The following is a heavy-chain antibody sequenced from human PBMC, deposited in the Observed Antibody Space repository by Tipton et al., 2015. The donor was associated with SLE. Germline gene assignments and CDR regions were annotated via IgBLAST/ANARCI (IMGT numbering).Heavy chain of an antibody. V-gene: IGHV3-53*05. CDR2: MYSGGGT. CDR1: GFTVRTNY. D-gene: IGHD3-16*01. Sequence: GSLRLSCAASGFTVRTNYMNWVRQAPGRGLEWVSVMYSGGGTSYADSVKGRFTISRDNSRNTLFLQMNSLRAEDTAVYYCAKGSGGGLHFDYWGQGALVTVSS. J-gene: IGHJ4*02. CDR3: AKGSGGGLHFDY.